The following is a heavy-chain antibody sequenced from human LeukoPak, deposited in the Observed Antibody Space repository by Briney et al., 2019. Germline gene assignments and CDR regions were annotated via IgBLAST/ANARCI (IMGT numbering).Heavy chain of an antibody. Sequence: SETLSLTCTVSGGSINSDYWSWIRQPPGKGLEWIGNIYYGGSTNYNPSLKSRVTISVDTSKNRFSLKLSSVTAADTAVYYCARESAALKGYDYWGQGTLVTVSS. J-gene: IGHJ4*02. CDR1: GGSINSDY. V-gene: IGHV4-59*01. D-gene: IGHD2-15*01. CDR3: ARESAALKGYDY. CDR2: IYYGGST.